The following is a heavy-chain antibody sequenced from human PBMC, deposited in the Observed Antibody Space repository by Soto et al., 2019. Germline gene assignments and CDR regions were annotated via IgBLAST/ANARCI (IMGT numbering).Heavy chain of an antibody. Sequence: GGSLRLSCAASGFTFSSYGMHWVRQAPGKGLEWVAVISYDGSNKYYADSVKGRFTISRDNSKNTLYLQMNSLRAEDTAVYYCAKDHCTNGVCYYNYYYYGMDAWGQGTTVTVSS. CDR2: ISYDGSNK. CDR1: GFTFSSYG. CDR3: AKDHCTNGVCYYNYYYYGMDA. J-gene: IGHJ6*02. V-gene: IGHV3-30*18. D-gene: IGHD2-8*01.